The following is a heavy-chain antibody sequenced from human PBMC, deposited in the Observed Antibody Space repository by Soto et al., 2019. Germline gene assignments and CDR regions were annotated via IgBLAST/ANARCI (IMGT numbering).Heavy chain of an antibody. V-gene: IGHV3-9*01. Sequence: EVQLVESGGGLVQPGRSLRLSCAASGFTFDDYAMHWVRQAPGKGLEWVSGISWNSGSIGYADSVKGRFTISRDNAKNSLYLQMNSQRAEDTAFYYCAKDMGQPADYWGQGSLVTVSS. J-gene: IGHJ4*02. CDR3: AKDMGQPADY. CDR2: ISWNSGSI. CDR1: GFTFDDYA. D-gene: IGHD2-2*01.